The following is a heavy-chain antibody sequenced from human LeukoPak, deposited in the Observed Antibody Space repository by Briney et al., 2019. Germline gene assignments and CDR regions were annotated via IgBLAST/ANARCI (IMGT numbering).Heavy chain of an antibody. V-gene: IGHV3-23*01. J-gene: IGHJ4*02. CDR1: GFAFSSYA. D-gene: IGHD3-10*01. CDR3: AKDLDDSGIDPVFDY. CDR2: ISGSGGST. Sequence: PGGSLRLSCAASGFAFSSYAMSWVRQVPGEGLEWVSAISGSGGSTYYAASVKGRFTISRDNSKNTLNLQMNSLRAEDTAVYYCAKDLDDSGIDPVFDYWGQGTLVTVSS.